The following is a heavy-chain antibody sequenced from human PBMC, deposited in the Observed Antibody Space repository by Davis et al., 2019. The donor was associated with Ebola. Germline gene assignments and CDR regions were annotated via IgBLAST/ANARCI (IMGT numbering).Heavy chain of an antibody. CDR1: GGTFSSYA. Sequence: AASVKVSCKASGGTFSSYAISWVRQAPGQGLEWMGGIIPIFGTANYAQKFQGRVTITADESTSTAYMELSSLRSEDTAVYYCAREYSSSWYRYYYYGMDVWGQGTTVTVSS. V-gene: IGHV1-69*13. J-gene: IGHJ6*02. CDR3: AREYSSSWYRYYYYGMDV. D-gene: IGHD6-13*01. CDR2: IIPIFGTA.